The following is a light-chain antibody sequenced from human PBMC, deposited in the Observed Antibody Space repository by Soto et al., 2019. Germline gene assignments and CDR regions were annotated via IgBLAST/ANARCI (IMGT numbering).Light chain of an antibody. CDR2: DVS. CDR1: SSEVGGYNY. V-gene: IGLV2-14*01. CDR3: SSYTSSSTYV. Sequence: QSALTQPASVSWSPGPSITISRTGTSSEVGGYNYVSWYQQHPGKAPKLMIYDVSNRPSGVSNRFSGSKSGNTASLTISGLQAEDEADYYCSSYTSSSTYVFGTGTKVTVL. J-gene: IGLJ1*01.